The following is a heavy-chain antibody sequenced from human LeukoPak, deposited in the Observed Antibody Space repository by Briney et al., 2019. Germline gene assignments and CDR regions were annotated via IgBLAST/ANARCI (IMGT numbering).Heavy chain of an antibody. CDR3: AKSPRAVVVPATIYFDS. J-gene: IGHJ4*02. D-gene: IGHD2-2*01. V-gene: IGHV3-23*01. Sequence: PGGSLRLSCAASGLIFSNHAMSWVRQAPGKGLEWVSVISGSGTYTYYADSVKGRFTISRDNSKKTLYLQMNSLRVEDTAVYYCAKSPRAVVVPATIYFDSWGQGTLLTVSS. CDR1: GLIFSNHA. CDR2: ISGSGTYT.